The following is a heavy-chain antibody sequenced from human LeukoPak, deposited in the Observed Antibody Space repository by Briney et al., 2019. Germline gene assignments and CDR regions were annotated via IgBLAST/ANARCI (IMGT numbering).Heavy chain of an antibody. J-gene: IGHJ4*02. CDR1: GFTFSSYA. CDR3: AKMPSRVPAAKVPYYFDY. V-gene: IGHV3-23*01. Sequence: PGGSLRLSCAASGFTFSSYAMSWVRQAPGKGLEWVSAISGSGGSTYYADSVKGRFTISRDNSKNTLYLQMNSLRAEDTAVYYCAKMPSRVPAAKVPYYFDYWSQGTLVTVSS. CDR2: ISGSGGST. D-gene: IGHD2-2*01.